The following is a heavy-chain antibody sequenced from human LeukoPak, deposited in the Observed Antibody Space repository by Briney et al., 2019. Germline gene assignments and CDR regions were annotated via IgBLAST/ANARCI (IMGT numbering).Heavy chain of an antibody. D-gene: IGHD3-10*01. V-gene: IGHV4-61*02. CDR3: ARAYFGSGTLIDY. CDR1: GDSISSDDYY. Sequence: SQTLSLTCTVSGDSISSDDYYWSWIRQPAGKGLEWIGRFSASGNSNYNPSLKSRPTISVDRSKNQFSLKLTSVTAADTAVYYCARAYFGSGTLIDYWGQGTLVTVSS. CDR2: FSASGNS. J-gene: IGHJ4*02.